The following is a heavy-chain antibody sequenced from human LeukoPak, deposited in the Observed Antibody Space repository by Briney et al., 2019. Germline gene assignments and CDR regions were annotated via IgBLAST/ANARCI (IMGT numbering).Heavy chain of an antibody. D-gene: IGHD3-3*01. CDR1: GFTFSSYA. Sequence: GGSLRLSCAASGFTFSSYAMSWVRQAPGKGLEWVSAISGSGGSTYYADSVKGRFTISGDNSKNTLYLQMNSLRAEDTAVYYCAKPEYYDFWSGYSARFDYWGQGTLVTVSS. CDR2: ISGSGGST. CDR3: AKPEYYDFWSGYSARFDY. V-gene: IGHV3-23*01. J-gene: IGHJ4*02.